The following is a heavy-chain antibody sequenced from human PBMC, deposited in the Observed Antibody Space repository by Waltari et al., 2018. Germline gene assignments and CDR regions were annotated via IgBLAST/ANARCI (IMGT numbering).Heavy chain of an antibody. CDR3: ARATGDSSGRNWYFDL. V-gene: IGHV4-34*01. D-gene: IGHD3-22*01. J-gene: IGHJ2*01. CDR2: INHSGST. Sequence: QVQLQQWGAGLLKPSETLSLTCAVYGGSFSGYYWSWIRQPPGKGLEWIGEINHSGSTNYNPSLKSRVTISVDTSKNQFSLKLSSVTAADTAVYYCARATGDSSGRNWYFDLWGRGTLVTVSS. CDR1: GGSFSGYY.